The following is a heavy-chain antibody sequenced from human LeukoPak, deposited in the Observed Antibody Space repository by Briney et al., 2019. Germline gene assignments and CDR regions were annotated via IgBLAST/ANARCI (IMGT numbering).Heavy chain of an antibody. V-gene: IGHV4-31*03. D-gene: IGHD2-2*02. CDR2: IYYSGST. CDR3: ARVVVVVPAAIGEKFDY. Sequence: SQTLSLTCTVSGGSISSGVYYWSWIRQHPGKGLEWIGYIYYSGSTYYNPSLKSRVTISVDTSKNQFSLKLSSVTAADTAVYYCARVVVVVPAAIGEKFDYWGQGTLVTVSS. J-gene: IGHJ4*02. CDR1: GGSISSGVYY.